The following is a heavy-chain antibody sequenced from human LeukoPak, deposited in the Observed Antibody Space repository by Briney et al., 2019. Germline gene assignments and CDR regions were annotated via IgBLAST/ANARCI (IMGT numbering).Heavy chain of an antibody. CDR3: ARDPYFFDNFSSYD. D-gene: IGHD3-22*01. J-gene: IGHJ4*02. CDR2: ISYDGSNK. Sequence: PGGSLRLSCAASGFTFSSYAMHWVRQAPGKGLEWVAVISYDGSNKYYADSVKGRFTISRDNSKNTLFLQMSSLRVEDTAVYYCARDPYFFDNFSSYDWGQGTLVTVSS. V-gene: IGHV3-30*04. CDR1: GFTFSSYA.